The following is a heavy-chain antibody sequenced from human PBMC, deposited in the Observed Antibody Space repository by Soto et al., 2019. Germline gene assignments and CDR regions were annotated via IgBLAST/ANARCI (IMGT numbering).Heavy chain of an antibody. V-gene: IGHV3-49*03. CDR1: GFTFGDYA. CDR3: TRYTYTSRYAYFGMDV. Sequence: PGGSLRLSCTTSGFTFGDYAMSWSRQAPGKGLEWVGVIRSKAYGGTTDYAASVKGRFTISRDDSKSIAYLQMNSLKSDDTGVYYCTRYTYTSRYAYFGMDVWGHGTTVTVS. J-gene: IGHJ6*02. CDR2: IRSKAYGGTT. D-gene: IGHD6-13*01.